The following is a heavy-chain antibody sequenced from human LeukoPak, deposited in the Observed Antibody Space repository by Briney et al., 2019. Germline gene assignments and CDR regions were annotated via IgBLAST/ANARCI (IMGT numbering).Heavy chain of an antibody. Sequence: GGSLRLSCAASGFTFVNYNMNWVRQAPGKGLEWVSSISNTNNYIYYADSVKGRFTISRDNAKNSLYLQMNSLRAEDTAVYYCARDFPTGGRRDGFDYWGQGTLVTVSS. D-gene: IGHD7-27*01. V-gene: IGHV3-21*01. CDR3: ARDFPTGGRRDGFDY. CDR1: GFTFVNYN. CDR2: ISNTNNYI. J-gene: IGHJ4*02.